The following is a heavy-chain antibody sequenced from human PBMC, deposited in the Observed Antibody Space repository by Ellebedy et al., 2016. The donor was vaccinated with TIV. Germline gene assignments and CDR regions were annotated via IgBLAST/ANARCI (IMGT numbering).Heavy chain of an antibody. D-gene: IGHD5-18*01. J-gene: IGHJ5*02. Sequence: GESLKISCAASGFTFSSYSMNWVRQAPGKGLGWVSSISSNSNYIYYADSVRGRFTISRDNAKKSLYLQMNSLRAEDTAVYYCARQDSYGLSNWFDPWGQGTLVTVSS. V-gene: IGHV3-21*01. CDR3: ARQDSYGLSNWFDP. CDR1: GFTFSSYS. CDR2: ISSNSNYI.